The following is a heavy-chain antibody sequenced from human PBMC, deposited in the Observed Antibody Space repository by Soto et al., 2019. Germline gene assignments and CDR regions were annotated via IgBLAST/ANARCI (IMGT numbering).Heavy chain of an antibody. CDR1: GDTFTANY. V-gene: IGHV1-2*02. CDR2: INPKSGGT. CDR3: ARDVAKSGGSAGFDY. Sequence: ASVKVSCKAAGDTFTANYRHWLRQAHGQGFEWMGWINPKSGGTKYPQKFQGRVTMTRDTSLSTVYMTLTRLTSDDTAVYYCARDVAKSGGSAGFDYWGQRPLGTVSS. D-gene: IGHD1-26*01. J-gene: IGHJ4*02.